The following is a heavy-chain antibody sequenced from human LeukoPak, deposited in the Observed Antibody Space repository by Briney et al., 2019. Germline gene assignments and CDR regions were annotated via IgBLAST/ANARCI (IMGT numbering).Heavy chain of an antibody. CDR3: AKNWRSSTSPNWFDP. Sequence: GGSLRLSCAASGFTFSSYSMNWVRQAPGKGLEWVSYISSSSSTIYYADSVKGRFTISRDNAKNSLYLQMNSLRAEDTAVYYCAKNWRSSTSPNWFDPWGQGTLVTVSS. CDR1: GFTFSSYS. CDR2: ISSSSSTI. J-gene: IGHJ5*02. V-gene: IGHV3-48*01. D-gene: IGHD2-2*01.